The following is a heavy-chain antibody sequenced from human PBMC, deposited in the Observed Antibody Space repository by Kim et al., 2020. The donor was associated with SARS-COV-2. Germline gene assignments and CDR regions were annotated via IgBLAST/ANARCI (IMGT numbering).Heavy chain of an antibody. J-gene: IGHJ5*02. Sequence: YYGGAVRGRFTIAGDNAKNSLYLQMNRLRAEDTAVYYCARVAASINWFDTWGQGTPVTVSS. V-gene: IGHV3-7*03. D-gene: IGHD6-6*01. CDR3: ARVAASINWFDT.